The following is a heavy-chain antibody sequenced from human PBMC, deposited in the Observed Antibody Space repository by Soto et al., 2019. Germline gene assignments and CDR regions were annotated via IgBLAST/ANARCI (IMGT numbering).Heavy chain of an antibody. CDR1: GFSVTTNY. CDR2: TFTGGST. D-gene: IGHD1-26*01. Sequence: EVQLVETGGGLIQPGGSLRLSCLASGFSVTTNYIIWVRQPPGKGLEWVSTTFTGGSTHYADSVKGRFSISRDNSKHTVYLQINNLRVEDTAVYYCAKKPPSSIQGWAFGMDVWGQGTTVSVSS. V-gene: IGHV3-53*02. CDR3: AKKPPSSIQGWAFGMDV. J-gene: IGHJ6*02.